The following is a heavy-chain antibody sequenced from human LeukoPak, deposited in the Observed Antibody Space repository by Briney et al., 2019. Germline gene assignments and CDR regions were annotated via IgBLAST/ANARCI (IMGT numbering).Heavy chain of an antibody. CDR2: FDPEDGET. CDR1: GYTLTELS. J-gene: IGHJ4*02. V-gene: IGHV1-24*01. D-gene: IGHD2-2*02. Sequence: WASVKVSCKVSGYTLTELSMHWVRQAPGKGLEWMGGFDPEDGETIYAQKFQGRVTMTEDTSTDTAYMELSSLRSEDTAVYYCATSLERYCSSTSCNTLFDYWGQGTLVIVSS. CDR3: ATSLERYCSSTSCNTLFDY.